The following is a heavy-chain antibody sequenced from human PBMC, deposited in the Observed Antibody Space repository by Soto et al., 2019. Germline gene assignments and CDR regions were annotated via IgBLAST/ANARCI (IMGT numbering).Heavy chain of an antibody. V-gene: IGHV4-39*01. CDR3: VSNYGSGRPPYFYYGMDV. D-gene: IGHD3-10*01. J-gene: IGHJ6*02. Sequence: SETLSLTCTVAGDSIMRSTYYWVWVRQPPGKGLEWIGSIYYTGNTYFNPSLKSRVTISVDTSKNQFSLNLNSVTAADTAVYYCVSNYGSGRPPYFYYGMDVWGQGTTVTVSS. CDR2: IYYTGNT. CDR1: GDSIMRSTYY.